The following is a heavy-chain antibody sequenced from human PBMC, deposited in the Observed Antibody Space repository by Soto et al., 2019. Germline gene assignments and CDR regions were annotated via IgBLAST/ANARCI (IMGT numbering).Heavy chain of an antibody. Sequence: GESLKISCKGSGYSFTNYWINWVRQMPGKGLEWMGRIDPSDSYTNYSPSFQGHVTISADKSISTAYLQWSSLKASDTAMYYCARRRRDLYYYYGMDVWGQGTTVTVSS. J-gene: IGHJ6*02. CDR1: GYSFTNYW. CDR3: ARRRRDLYYYYGMDV. V-gene: IGHV5-10-1*01. CDR2: IDPSDSYT.